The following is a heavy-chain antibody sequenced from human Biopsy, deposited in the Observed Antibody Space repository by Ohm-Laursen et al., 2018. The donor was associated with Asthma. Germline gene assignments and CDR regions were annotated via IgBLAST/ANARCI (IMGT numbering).Heavy chain of an antibody. V-gene: IGHV4-31*03. Sequence: TLSLTCTVSGDSITSGGCCWNWIRQHPGEGLEWIGYIHHSGTSYFNPSLKSRVSFSRDTSKNQFSLRLSSVTAADTAMYYCARIPRRSGSYFVDYWGQGTLVTVSS. D-gene: IGHD3-22*01. CDR2: IHHSGTS. J-gene: IGHJ4*02. CDR1: GDSITSGGCC. CDR3: ARIPRRSGSYFVDY.